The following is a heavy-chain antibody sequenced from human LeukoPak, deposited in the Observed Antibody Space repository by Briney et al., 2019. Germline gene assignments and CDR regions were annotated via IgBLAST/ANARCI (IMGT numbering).Heavy chain of an antibody. J-gene: IGHJ4*02. V-gene: IGHV5-51*01. CDR3: ARIRFYGSGSYYNY. CDR2: IYPGDSST. CDR1: GYTFSSSW. Sequence: GESLKISCKGSGYTFSSSWIGWVRQMPGKGLEWMGMIYPGDSSTRYSPSFQGQVTISVDKAISTAYLQWSSLKASDTAIYYCARIRFYGSGSYYNYWGQGTLVTVSS. D-gene: IGHD3-10*01.